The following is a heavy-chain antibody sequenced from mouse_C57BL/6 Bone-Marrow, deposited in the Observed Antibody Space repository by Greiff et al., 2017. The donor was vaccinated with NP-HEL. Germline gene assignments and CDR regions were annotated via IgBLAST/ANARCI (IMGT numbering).Heavy chain of an antibody. CDR2: IDPSDSYT. Sequence: QVQLQQSGAELVRPGTSVKLSCKASGYTFTSYWMHWVKQRPGQGLEWIGVIDPSDSYTNYNQKFKGKATLTVDTSSSTAYMQLSSLTSEDSAVYYCVMVTKDYWGQGTTLTVSS. V-gene: IGHV1-59*01. D-gene: IGHD2-2*01. J-gene: IGHJ2*01. CDR3: VMVTKDY. CDR1: GYTFTSYW.